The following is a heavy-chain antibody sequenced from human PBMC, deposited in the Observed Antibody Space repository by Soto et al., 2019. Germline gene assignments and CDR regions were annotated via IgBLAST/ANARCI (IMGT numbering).Heavy chain of an antibody. J-gene: IGHJ4*02. CDR2: ISGSGGST. CDR1: GFTFSSYA. D-gene: IGHD6-13*01. V-gene: IGHV3-23*01. CDR3: AKAPYSSSWIRFDY. Sequence: GGSLRLSCAASGFTFSSYAMSWVRQASGKGLEWVSAISGSGGSTYYADSVKGRFTISRDNSKNTLYLQMNSLRAEDTAVYYCAKAPYSSSWIRFDYWGQGTLVTVSS.